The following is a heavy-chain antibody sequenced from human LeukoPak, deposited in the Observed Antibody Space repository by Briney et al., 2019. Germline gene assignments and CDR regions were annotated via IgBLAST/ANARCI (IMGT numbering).Heavy chain of an antibody. Sequence: QAGGSLRLSCAASGFPFSSYAMGWVRQAPGKGLDWVSTISGSGGNTYYADSVKGRFTISRDNSKNTLYLQMNSLRAEDTAVYYCARDLGGGGSGSYYYFGYWGQGTLVTVSS. V-gene: IGHV3-23*01. CDR2: ISGSGGNT. J-gene: IGHJ4*02. CDR1: GFPFSSYA. CDR3: ARDLGGGGSGSYYYFGY. D-gene: IGHD3-10*01.